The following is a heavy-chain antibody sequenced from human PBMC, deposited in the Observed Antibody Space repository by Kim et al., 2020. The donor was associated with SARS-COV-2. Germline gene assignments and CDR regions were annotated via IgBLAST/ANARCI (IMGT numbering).Heavy chain of an antibody. V-gene: IGHV4-38-2*02. Sequence: SETLSLTCTVSGYSISSGYYWGWIRQPPGKGLEWIGSIYHSGSTYYNPSLKSRVTISVDTSKNQFSLKLSSVTAADTAVYYCARTTKDSGGSWNWFDPWGQGTVATVSS. CDR1: GYSISSGYY. CDR2: IYHSGST. J-gene: IGHJ5*02. D-gene: IGHD2-15*01. CDR3: ARTTKDSGGSWNWFDP.